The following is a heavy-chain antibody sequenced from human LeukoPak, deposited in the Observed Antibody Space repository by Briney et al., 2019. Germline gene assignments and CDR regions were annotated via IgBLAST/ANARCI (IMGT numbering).Heavy chain of an antibody. CDR3: ARRWTAMVDY. J-gene: IGHJ4*02. CDR2: IYYSGST. CDR1: GDSISSSSYY. V-gene: IGHV4-39*07. Sequence: SETLSLTCSVSGDSISSSSYYWGWIRQPPGKGLGWIGSIYYSGSTYYNPSLKSRVTISVDTSKNQFSLKLSSVTAADTAVYYCARRWTAMVDYWGQGTLVTVSS. D-gene: IGHD5-18*01.